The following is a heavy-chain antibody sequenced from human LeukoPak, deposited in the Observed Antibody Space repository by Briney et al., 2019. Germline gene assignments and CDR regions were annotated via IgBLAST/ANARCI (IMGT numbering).Heavy chain of an antibody. Sequence: GGSLRLSCAASGFTFSSCGMHWVRQAPGKGLEWVAVIWYDGSNKYYADSVKGRFTISRDNSKNTLYLQMNSLRAEDTAVYYCARGIDAFDIWGQGTMVTVSS. CDR3: ARGIDAFDI. V-gene: IGHV3-33*01. J-gene: IGHJ3*02. CDR2: IWYDGSNK. CDR1: GFTFSSCG.